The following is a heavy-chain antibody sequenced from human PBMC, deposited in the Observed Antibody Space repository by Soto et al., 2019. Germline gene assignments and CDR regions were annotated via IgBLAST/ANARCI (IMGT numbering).Heavy chain of an antibody. D-gene: IGHD6-13*01. CDR2: IIPLSGTT. CDR1: GGTFSRHA. CDR3: ARAAIHGSSWYFWFDP. V-gene: IGHV1-69*01. J-gene: IGHJ5*02. Sequence: QVQLVQSGSEVKTPGSSVKVSCKTSGGTFSRHAINWVRQAPGQGLEWRGGIIPLSGTTNDAQKFKGSVTSSADDSPSTASMELSSLTSEDAAVYYCARAAIHGSSWYFWFDPWGQGTLVTVSS.